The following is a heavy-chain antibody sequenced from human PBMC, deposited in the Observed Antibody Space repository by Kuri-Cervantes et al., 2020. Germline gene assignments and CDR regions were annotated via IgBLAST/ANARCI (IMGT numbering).Heavy chain of an antibody. V-gene: IGHV3-33*01. D-gene: IGHD1-7*01. CDR2: IWYDGSNK. CDR3: ARGGNIWNYRSYFDY. Sequence: GGSLRLSCAASGFTFSSYGMHWVRQAPGKGLEWVAVIWYDGSNKYYADSVKGRFTISRDNSKNTLFLQMNSLRAEDTAVYYCARGGNIWNYRSYFDYWGQGTLVTVSS. CDR1: GFTFSSYG. J-gene: IGHJ4*02.